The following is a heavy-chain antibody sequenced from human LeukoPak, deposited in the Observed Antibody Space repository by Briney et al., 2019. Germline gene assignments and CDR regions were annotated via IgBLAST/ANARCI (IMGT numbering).Heavy chain of an antibody. CDR1: GGSISGSIYY. CDR2: VYYSGNT. V-gene: IGHV4-39*01. J-gene: IGHJ4*02. D-gene: IGHD1-26*01. Sequence: PSETLSLTCTVSGGSISGSIYYWGWIRQPPGKRLEWIGSVYYSGNTHYNPSLKSRVTISVDTSKNQFSLNLNSVTAADGGVYFCARHGSGSYYNFFDYWGQGSLVTVSS. CDR3: ARHGSGSYYNFFDY.